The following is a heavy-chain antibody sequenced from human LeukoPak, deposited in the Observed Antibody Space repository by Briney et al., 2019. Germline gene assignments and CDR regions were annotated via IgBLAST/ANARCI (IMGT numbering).Heavy chain of an antibody. CDR3: AKFEGATIPGWFNDY. J-gene: IGHJ4*02. V-gene: IGHV3-23*05. CDR2: IDKTTYPT. D-gene: IGHD6-19*01. Sequence: RGGSLSLSCAASDFLFSDYAMGWVRQAPGKGLEWVLTIDKTTYPTFYADSVKGRFTISRNNSKNTLYLQMNSLRTEDTAVYFCAKFEGATIPGWFNDYWGQGSLVTVSA. CDR1: DFLFSDYA.